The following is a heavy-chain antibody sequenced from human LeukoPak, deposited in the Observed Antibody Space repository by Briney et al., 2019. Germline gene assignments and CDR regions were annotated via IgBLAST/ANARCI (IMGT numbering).Heavy chain of an antibody. CDR1: GGTFSSYA. V-gene: IGHV1-69*05. CDR3: ARDCSGGSCYPYAGY. D-gene: IGHD2-15*01. Sequence: GASVKVSCKASGGTFSSYAISWVRQAPGQGLEWMGRIIPIFGTANYAQRLQGRVTITTDESTSTAYMELSSLRSEDTAVYYCARDCSGGSCYPYAGYWGQGTLVTVSS. CDR2: IIPIFGTA. J-gene: IGHJ4*02.